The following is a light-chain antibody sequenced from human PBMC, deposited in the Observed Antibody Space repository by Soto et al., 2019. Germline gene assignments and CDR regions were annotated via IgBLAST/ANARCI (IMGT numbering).Light chain of an antibody. J-gene: IGKJ5*01. CDR2: GAS. CDR1: QSISGSY. CDR3: QQYGSSPPT. V-gene: IGKV3-20*01. Sequence: ETVLTQSPGTLSLSPEERSNLSFPASQSISGSYLAWSQQKPGQAPRLLIDGASSRATGIPDRFSGSGSGTDFTLTIRRLEPDDFAVYYCQQYGSSPPTFGQGTRLVIK.